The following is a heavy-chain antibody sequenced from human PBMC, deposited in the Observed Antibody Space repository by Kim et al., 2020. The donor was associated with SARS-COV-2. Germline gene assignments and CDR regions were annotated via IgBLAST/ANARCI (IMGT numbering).Heavy chain of an antibody. CDR1: GGTFNSYA. V-gene: IGHV1-69*04. D-gene: IGHD4-4*01. J-gene: IGHJ4*02. CDR2: IIPIVRVT. CDR3: ARDTPGYSNYDY. Sequence: SVKVSCKASGGTFNSYAISWVRQAPGQGLEWMGRIIPIVRVTNYAQKLQGRVTFTADTSTSTAYMDLSSLRSEDTAVYYCARDTPGYSNYDYWGQGTLV.